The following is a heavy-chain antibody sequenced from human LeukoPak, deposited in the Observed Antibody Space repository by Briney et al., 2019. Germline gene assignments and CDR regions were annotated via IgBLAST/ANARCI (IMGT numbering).Heavy chain of an antibody. Sequence: SVKVSCKASGGTFPNYDISWVRQAPGQGLEWMGRFVPSVDVANYSPKFRGRVTITADKSTTTVFMELSSLRSEDTAVYYCATLCSGGFCYVDYWGQGILVTVSS. J-gene: IGHJ4*02. V-gene: IGHV1-69*04. CDR1: GGTFPNYD. CDR3: ATLCSGGFCYVDY. CDR2: FVPSVDVA. D-gene: IGHD2-15*01.